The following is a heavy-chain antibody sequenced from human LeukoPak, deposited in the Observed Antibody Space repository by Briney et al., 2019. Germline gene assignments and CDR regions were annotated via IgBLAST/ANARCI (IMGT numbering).Heavy chain of an antibody. CDR2: IASKTDGGAT. V-gene: IGHV3-15*07. CDR3: TTGIRGD. D-gene: IGHD3-10*01. CDR1: GLTVTNAW. Sequence: TPGGSLRLSCSASGLTVTNAWMNWVRQAPGEGLDWVGRIASKTDGGATDYAAPVKGGFTISRDDSKNTLNLQMNSLKTEDTAVYYCTTGIRGDWGQGTLVTVSS. J-gene: IGHJ4*02.